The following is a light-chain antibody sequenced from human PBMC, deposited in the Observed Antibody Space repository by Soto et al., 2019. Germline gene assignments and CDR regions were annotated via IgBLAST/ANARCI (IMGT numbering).Light chain of an antibody. CDR2: GAS. CDR3: QQYGGTPPIT. CDR1: QSVSRN. V-gene: IGKV3-20*01. Sequence: EIVMTQSPATLSVSPGERVTLSCRASQSVSRNLAWYQLKTGQSPRFLIYGASSRATGIPDRFSGSGSGTDFTLTISRLEPEDFAVYYCQQYGGTPPITFGQGTRLEIK. J-gene: IGKJ5*01.